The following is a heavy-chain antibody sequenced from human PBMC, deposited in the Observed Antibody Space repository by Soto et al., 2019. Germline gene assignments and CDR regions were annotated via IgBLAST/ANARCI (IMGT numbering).Heavy chain of an antibody. CDR1: GFTVSSNY. J-gene: IGHJ5*02. Sequence: GSLRLSCAASGFTVSSNYMSWVRQAPGKGLEWVSVIYSGGSTYYADSVKGRFTISRDNSKNTLYLQMNSLRAEDTAVYYCARDLGVVAATGWFDPWGQGTLVTVSS. V-gene: IGHV3-53*01. CDR2: IYSGGST. D-gene: IGHD2-15*01. CDR3: ARDLGVVAATGWFDP.